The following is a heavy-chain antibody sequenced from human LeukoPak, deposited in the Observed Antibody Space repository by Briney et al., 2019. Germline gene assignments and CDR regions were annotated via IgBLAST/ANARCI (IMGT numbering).Heavy chain of an antibody. J-gene: IGHJ4*02. D-gene: IGHD5-24*01. CDR2: ISAYSGDT. Sequence: ASVTVSCTAAGYRFTNYGFSWVRQAPGQGLEWMGWISAYSGDTNYAQNLQGRVTMTTDTSASTAYMELRSLRSDDTAVYYCARDGAPEMATIKSGSDYWGQGTLVTVSS. CDR3: ARDGAPEMATIKSGSDY. CDR1: GYRFTNYG. V-gene: IGHV1-18*01.